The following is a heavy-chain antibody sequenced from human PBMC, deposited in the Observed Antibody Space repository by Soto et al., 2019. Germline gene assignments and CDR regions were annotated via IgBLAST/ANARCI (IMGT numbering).Heavy chain of an antibody. CDR2: ISWNSGSI. V-gene: IGHV3-9*01. CDR3: AKDIKLNPYYYYYMDV. CDR1: GFTFDDYA. J-gene: IGHJ6*03. D-gene: IGHD1-1*01. Sequence: EVQLVESGGGLVQPGRSLRLSCAASGFTFDDYAMHWVRQAPGKGLEWVSGISWNSGSIGYADSVKGRFTISRDNAKNSLYLQMNSLRAEDTALYYCAKDIKLNPYYYYYMDVWGKGTTVTVSS.